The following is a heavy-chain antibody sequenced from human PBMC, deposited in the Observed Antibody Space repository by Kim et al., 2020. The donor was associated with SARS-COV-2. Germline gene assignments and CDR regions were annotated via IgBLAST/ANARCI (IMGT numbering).Heavy chain of an antibody. CDR1: GFTFSSYG. CDR2: ISYDGSNK. CDR3: AKDWSRYCTNGVCYGFYYYGMDV. Sequence: GGSLRLSCAASGFTFSSYGMHWVRQAPGKGLEWVAVISYDGSNKYYADSVKGRFTISRDNSKNTLYLQMNSLRAEDTAVYYCAKDWSRYCTNGVCYGFYYYGMDVWGQGTTVTVSS. J-gene: IGHJ6*02. D-gene: IGHD2-8*01. V-gene: IGHV3-30*18.